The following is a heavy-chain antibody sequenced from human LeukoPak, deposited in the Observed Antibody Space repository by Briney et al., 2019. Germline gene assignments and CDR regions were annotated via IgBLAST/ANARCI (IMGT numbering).Heavy chain of an antibody. D-gene: IGHD2-21*02. V-gene: IGHV3-48*03. CDR3: ARDLQCGGDCHCDALDI. CDR1: GFSFSSYE. Sequence: GGSLRLSCAASGFSFSSYEMNWLRQAPGKGLEWVSYISSSGSSIYYTDSVKGRFTISRDNAKNSLYLQMNSLRAEDTAVYYCARDLQCGGDCHCDALDIWGQGTMVIVSS. J-gene: IGHJ3*02. CDR2: ISSSGSSI.